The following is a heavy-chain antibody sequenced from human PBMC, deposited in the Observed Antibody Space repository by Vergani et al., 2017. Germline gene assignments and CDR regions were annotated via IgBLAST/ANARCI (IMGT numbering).Heavy chain of an antibody. J-gene: IGHJ3*02. CDR3: AKVGRSEVAGTFGAFDI. D-gene: IGHD6-19*01. CDR1: GFTFIMHA. V-gene: IGHV3-23*04. Sequence: EVRLVESGGGLVQPGGSLRLSCAASGFTFIMHAMSWVRQAPGKGLEWVSTLSASDRRTHYADSVKGRFTISRDISKNTLFLHMNSLRPEDTAVYYCAKVGRSEVAGTFGAFDIWGQGTMVTVSS. CDR2: LSASDRRT.